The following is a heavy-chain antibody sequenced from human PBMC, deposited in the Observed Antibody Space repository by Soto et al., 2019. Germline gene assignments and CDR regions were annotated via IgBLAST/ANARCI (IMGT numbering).Heavy chain of an antibody. CDR2: ISYDGSNK. Sequence: QVQLVESGGGVVQPGRSLRLSCAASGFTFSSYGMHWVRQAPGKGLEWVAVISYDGSNKYYADSVKGRFTISRDNSKNTLYLQRNSLRAEDTAVYYCAKEAGTWGQGTLVTVSS. D-gene: IGHD1-1*01. CDR3: AKEAGT. V-gene: IGHV3-30*18. J-gene: IGHJ5*02. CDR1: GFTFSSYG.